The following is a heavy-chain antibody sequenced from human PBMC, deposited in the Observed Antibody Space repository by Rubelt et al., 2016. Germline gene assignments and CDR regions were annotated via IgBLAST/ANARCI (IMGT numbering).Heavy chain of an antibody. V-gene: IGHV4-59*01. CDR2: IFYSGST. CDR1: GGSISNYY. Sequence: QVQLQESGPGLVKPSETLSLTCPVSGGSISNYYWSWIRQPPGKGLEWIGYIFYSGSTRHNPSLKHRVTLSMETSKNQFSLKLSSVTAADTAMYYCARFGAAAGTDYWGQGALVTVSS. D-gene: IGHD6-13*01. J-gene: IGHJ4*02. CDR3: ARFGAAAGTDY.